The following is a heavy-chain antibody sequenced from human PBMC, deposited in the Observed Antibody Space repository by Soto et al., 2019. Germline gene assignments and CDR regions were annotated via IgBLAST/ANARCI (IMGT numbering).Heavy chain of an antibody. Sequence: PGGSLRLSCAASGFTFSDYYMSWIRQAPGKGLEWVSYISSGGTTIYYADSVKGRFTISRDNAKNSLYLQMNSLRAEDTAVYYCARDPKQWFVEYWGQGTLVTVSS. D-gene: IGHD6-19*01. CDR1: GFTFSDYY. CDR3: ARDPKQWFVEY. J-gene: IGHJ4*02. CDR2: ISSGGTTI. V-gene: IGHV3-11*01.